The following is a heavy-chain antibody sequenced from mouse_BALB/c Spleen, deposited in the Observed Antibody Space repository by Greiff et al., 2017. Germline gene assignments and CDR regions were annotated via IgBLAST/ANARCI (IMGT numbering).Heavy chain of an antibody. D-gene: IGHD2-2*01. CDR2: IDPANGNT. CDR1: GFNITDSY. J-gene: IGHJ4*01. CDR3: ARGGYDDPYYAMDY. Sequence: VQLKQSGAELVKPGASVKLSCTASGFNITDSYMHWVKQRPEQGLEWIGRIDPANGNTKYDPKFQGKATITADTSSNTAYLQLSSLTSEDTAVYYGARGGYDDPYYAMDYWGQGTSVTVSS. V-gene: IGHV14-3*02.